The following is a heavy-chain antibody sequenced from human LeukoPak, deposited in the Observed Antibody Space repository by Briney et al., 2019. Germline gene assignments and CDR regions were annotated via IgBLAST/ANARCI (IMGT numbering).Heavy chain of an antibody. D-gene: IGHD3-3*01. Sequence: SETLSLTCTVSGGSISSNSYFWGWIRQPPGKRLEWIGSIYYNGTTYYNPSLKSRVSISVDTSKNQLSLKLSSVTAEDTSVYYCARLYVLEWLLYGNFDFWGQGTLVTVSS. CDR3: ARLYVLEWLLYGNFDF. CDR1: GGSISSNSYF. J-gene: IGHJ4*02. V-gene: IGHV4-39*01. CDR2: IYYNGTT.